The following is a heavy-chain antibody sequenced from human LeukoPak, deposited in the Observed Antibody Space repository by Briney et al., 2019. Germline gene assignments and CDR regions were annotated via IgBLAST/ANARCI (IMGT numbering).Heavy chain of an antibody. V-gene: IGHV1-46*01. CDR1: GYTFTSYY. J-gene: IGHJ4*02. CDR2: VNPSDGST. D-gene: IGHD5-18*01. Sequence: ASVTVSFKASGYTFTSYYMHWVRQAPGQGLEWMGLVNPSDGSTTYAQKFRGRVTMTGDTSTSTVYRELSSLRSEDTAVYYCARVLTAMDPRGYFDYWGQGTLVTVSS. CDR3: ARVLTAMDPRGYFDY.